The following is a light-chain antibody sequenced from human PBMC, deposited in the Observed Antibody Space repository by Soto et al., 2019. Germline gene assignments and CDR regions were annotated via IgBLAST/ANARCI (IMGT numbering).Light chain of an antibody. V-gene: IGKV3-15*01. CDR1: QSVSVN. J-gene: IGKJ4*02. Sequence: EIVLTQSPATLSVSPGEGATLSCRASQSVSVNLAWYQQKPGQAPRLLIYDVSTRAAGIPARFSGSGSGTEFTLTISSLQSEDLAVYYCQQSKNWPLTFGGGTKVE. CDR3: QQSKNWPLT. CDR2: DVS.